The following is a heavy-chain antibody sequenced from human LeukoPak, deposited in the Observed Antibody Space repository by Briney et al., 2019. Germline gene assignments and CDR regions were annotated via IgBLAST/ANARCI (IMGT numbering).Heavy chain of an antibody. CDR1: GYSISSGYY. V-gene: IGHV4-38-2*02. CDR2: IYHSGST. D-gene: IGHD2-2*01. Sequence: SETLSLTCTVSGYSISSGYYWGWIRQPPGKGLEWIGSIYHSGSTYYNPSLKSRVTISVETSKNQFSLKLSSVTAADTAVYYCARTSTAWFDPWGQGTLVTVSS. CDR3: ARTSTAWFDP. J-gene: IGHJ5*02.